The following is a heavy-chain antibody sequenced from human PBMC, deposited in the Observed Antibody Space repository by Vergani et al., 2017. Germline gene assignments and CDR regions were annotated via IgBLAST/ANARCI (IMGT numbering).Heavy chain of an antibody. D-gene: IGHD3-10*01. V-gene: IGHV4-4*02. CDR3: ARGTRLRNYYGSGSYYNPAYDY. Sequence: QVQLQESGPGLVKPSGTLSLTCAVSGGSISSSNWWSWVRQHPGKGLEWIGEIYHGGSTNYNPSLKSRVTISVDTSKNQFSLKLSSVTAADTAVYYCARGTRLRNYYGSGSYYNPAYDYWGQGTLVTVSS. CDR1: GGSISSSNW. J-gene: IGHJ4*02. CDR2: IYHGGST.